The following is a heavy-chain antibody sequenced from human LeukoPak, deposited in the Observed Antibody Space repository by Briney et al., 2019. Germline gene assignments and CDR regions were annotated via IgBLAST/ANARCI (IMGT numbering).Heavy chain of an antibody. CDR2: IQDDGATT. D-gene: IGHD3-22*01. J-gene: IGHJ4*02. V-gene: IGHV3-30*02. CDR3: ATQSITLVVVISPFDY. CDR1: GLTFSNFP. Sequence: GGSLRLSCAASGLTFSNFPMHWVRQAPGKGLEWVALIQDDGATTNYVDSVRGRFAISRDNSKSTVYLQMNSLKPDDTAVYYCATQSITLVVVISPFDYWGQGTLVTVSS.